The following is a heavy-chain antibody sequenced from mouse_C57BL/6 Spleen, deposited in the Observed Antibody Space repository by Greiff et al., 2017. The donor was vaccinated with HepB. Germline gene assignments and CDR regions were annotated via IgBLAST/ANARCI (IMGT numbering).Heavy chain of an antibody. CDR1: GYTFTSYW. CDR3: ARSVYYDYPWFAY. CDR2: IDPSDSYT. V-gene: IGHV1-59*01. D-gene: IGHD2-4*01. J-gene: IGHJ3*01. Sequence: QVQLQQPGAELVRPGTSVKLSCKASGYTFTSYWMHWVKQRPGQGLEWIGVIDPSDSYTNYNQKFKGKATLTVDTSSSTAYMQLSSLTSEDSAVYYCARSVYYDYPWFAYWGQGTLVTVSA.